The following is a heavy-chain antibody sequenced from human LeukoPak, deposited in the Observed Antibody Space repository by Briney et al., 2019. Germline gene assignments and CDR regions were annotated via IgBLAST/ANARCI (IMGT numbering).Heavy chain of an antibody. CDR3: ARRRCSSTSCYTWNWFDP. V-gene: IGHV1-8*03. J-gene: IGHJ5*02. D-gene: IGHD2-2*02. Sequence: ASVKVSCKASGYTFTRYDINWVRQATGQGLEWMGWMNPNSGNTGYAQKFQGRVTITRNTSISTAYMELSSLRSEDTAVYYCARRRCSSTSCYTWNWFDPWGQGTLVTVSS. CDR1: GYTFTRYD. CDR2: MNPNSGNT.